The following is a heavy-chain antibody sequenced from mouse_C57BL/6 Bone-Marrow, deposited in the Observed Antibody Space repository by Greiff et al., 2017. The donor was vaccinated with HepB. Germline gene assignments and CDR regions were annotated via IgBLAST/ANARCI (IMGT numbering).Heavy chain of an antibody. V-gene: IGHV1-80*01. CDR1: GYAFSSYW. Sequence: VKLQESGAELVKPGASVKISCKASGYAFSSYWMNWVKQRPGKGLEWIGQIYPGDGDTNYNGKFKGKATLTADKSSSTAYMQLSSLTSEDSAVYFCARIYSNYSYYYAMDYWGQGTSVTVSS. D-gene: IGHD2-5*01. J-gene: IGHJ4*01. CDR2: IYPGDGDT. CDR3: ARIYSNYSYYYAMDY.